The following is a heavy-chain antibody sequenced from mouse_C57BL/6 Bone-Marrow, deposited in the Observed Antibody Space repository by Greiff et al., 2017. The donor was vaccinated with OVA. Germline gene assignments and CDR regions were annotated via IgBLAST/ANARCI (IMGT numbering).Heavy chain of an antibody. V-gene: IGHV5-12*01. J-gene: IGHJ4*01. CDR3: ARRMATAHYYAMDY. D-gene: IGHD1-2*01. CDR2: ISNGGGST. CDR1: GFTFSDYY. Sequence: EVKLVESGGGLVQPGGSLKLSCAASGFTFSDYYMYWVRQTPEKRLEWVAYISNGGGSTYYPDTVKGRFTISRDNAKNTLYLQMSRLKSEDTAMYYCARRMATAHYYAMDYWGQGTSVTVSS.